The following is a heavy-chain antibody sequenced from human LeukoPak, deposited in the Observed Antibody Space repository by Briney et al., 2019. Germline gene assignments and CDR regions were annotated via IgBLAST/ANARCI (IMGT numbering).Heavy chain of an antibody. D-gene: IGHD3-16*02. CDR3: ARDAYYDYVWGSYRTGIDY. CDR1: GFTFSSYW. CDR2: IKQDGWEK. Sequence: GGSLRLSCAASGFTFSSYWMSWVRGAPGKGRKGGANIKQDGWEKYYVDSVKGRFTISRDNAKNSLYLQMNSLRAEDTAVYYCARDAYYDYVWGSYRTGIDYWGQGTLVTVSS. J-gene: IGHJ4*02. V-gene: IGHV3-7*01.